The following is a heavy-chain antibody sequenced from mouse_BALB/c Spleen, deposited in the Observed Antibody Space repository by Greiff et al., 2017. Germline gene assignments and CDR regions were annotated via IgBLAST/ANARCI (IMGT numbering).Heavy chain of an antibody. D-gene: IGHD2-4*01. V-gene: IGHV5-12-1*01. Sequence: EVQVVESGGGLVKPGGSLKLSCAASGFAFSSYDMSWVRQTPEKRLECVAYISSGGGSTYYPDTVKGRFTISRDNAKNTLYLQMSSLKSEDTAMYYCARQGGLRAWFAYWGQGTLVTVSA. J-gene: IGHJ3*01. CDR3: ARQGGLRAWFAY. CDR1: GFAFSSYD. CDR2: ISSGGGST.